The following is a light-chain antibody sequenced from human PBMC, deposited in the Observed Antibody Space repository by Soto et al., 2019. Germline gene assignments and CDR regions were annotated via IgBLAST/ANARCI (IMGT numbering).Light chain of an antibody. CDR2: AAS. V-gene: IGKV1-39*01. CDR3: QQSYSTPIT. J-gene: IGKJ5*01. CDR1: QNISNY. Sequence: DMQMTQSPSSLSASVGDRVSITCRSSQNISNYLHWYQQRPGKAPKLLIYAASSLQSGVPSRFSGSGSGTDFTLTISSLQPEDFATYYCQQSYSTPITFGQGTRLEIK.